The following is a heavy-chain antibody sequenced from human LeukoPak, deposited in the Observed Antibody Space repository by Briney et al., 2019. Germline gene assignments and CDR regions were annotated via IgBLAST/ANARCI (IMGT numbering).Heavy chain of an antibody. CDR3: ARVRKQYYYDNSHHRDASDV. D-gene: IGHD3-22*01. CDR2: INWNGNNV. J-gene: IGHJ3*01. CDR1: GFTFDDYG. Sequence: GGSLRLSCATSGFTFDDYGMNRVRQVPGKGLEWVSNINWNGNNVDYADPVKGRFTISRDKAKNSLHLQMNSLRAEDTAVYYCARVRKQYYYDNSHHRDASDVWGQGTMVIVSS. V-gene: IGHV3-20*04.